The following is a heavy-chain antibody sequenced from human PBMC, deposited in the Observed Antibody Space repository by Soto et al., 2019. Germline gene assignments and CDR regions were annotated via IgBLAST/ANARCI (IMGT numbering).Heavy chain of an antibody. CDR1: GDSISSAGYS. V-gene: IGHV4-39*01. J-gene: IGHJ4*02. Sequence: PSETLSLTCTVSGDSISSAGYSWGWIRQPPGKGLEYIGTISDTGTTYYNSSLMSRVTTSLDTSKNQFSLKLTSVTAADTALYYCASHRPQEDGNNKGFDYWGQGTLVTVSS. CDR2: ISDTGTT. D-gene: IGHD1-1*01. CDR3: ASHRPQEDGNNKGFDY.